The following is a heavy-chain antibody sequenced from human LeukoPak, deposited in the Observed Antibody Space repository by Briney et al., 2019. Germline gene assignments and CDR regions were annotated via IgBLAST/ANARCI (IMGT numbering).Heavy chain of an antibody. V-gene: IGHV3-33*01. CDR2: IWYDGTNK. J-gene: IGHJ5*02. CDR1: GFAFSSFG. D-gene: IGHD4-17*01. CDR3: ARATVTRWFDP. Sequence: PGGSLRLSCAASGFAFSSFGMHWVRQAPGKGPEWVAVIWYDGTNKYYADSVKGRFTTSRDNSKNTLYLQMNSLRAEDTAAYYCARATVTRWFDPWGQGTLVTVSS.